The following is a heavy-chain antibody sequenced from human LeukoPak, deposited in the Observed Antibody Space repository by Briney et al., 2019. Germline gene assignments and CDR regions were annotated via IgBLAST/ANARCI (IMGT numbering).Heavy chain of an antibody. J-gene: IGHJ3*02. CDR3: ARGSLDAFDI. CDR1: GYTFTSFG. V-gene: IGHV1-8*02. CDR2: MNPNSGNT. Sequence: ASVKVSCKTFGYTFTSFGITWVRQAPGQGLEWMGWMNPNSGNTGYAQKFQGRVTMTRNISISTAYMELSSLRSEDTAVYYCARGSLDAFDIWGQGTMVTVSS.